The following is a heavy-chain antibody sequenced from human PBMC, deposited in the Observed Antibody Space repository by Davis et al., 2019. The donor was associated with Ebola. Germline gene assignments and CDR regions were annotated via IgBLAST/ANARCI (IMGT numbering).Heavy chain of an antibody. CDR2: INPSGGST. D-gene: IGHD6-13*01. CDR1: GYTFTSYY. CDR3: ARVTWGRIAAADSYGMDV. J-gene: IGHJ6*02. V-gene: IGHV1-46*01. Sequence: AASVKVSCKASGYTFTSYYMHWVRQAPGQGLEWMGIINPSGGSTSYAQKFQGRVTMTRDTSTSTVYMELSSLRSEDTAVYYCARVTWGRIAAADSYGMDVWGQGTTVTVSS.